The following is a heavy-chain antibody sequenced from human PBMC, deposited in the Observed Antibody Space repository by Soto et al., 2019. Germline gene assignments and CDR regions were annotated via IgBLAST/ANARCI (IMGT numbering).Heavy chain of an antibody. CDR1: GGSISSYY. J-gene: IGHJ6*02. CDR3: ARARYYDFWSGFGYYYYYGMDV. D-gene: IGHD3-3*01. CDR2: IYYSGST. Sequence: SETLSLTCTVSGGSISSYYWSWIRQPPGKGLEWIGYIYYSGSTNYNPSLKSRATISVDTSKNQFSLKLSSVTAADTAVYYCARARYYDFWSGFGYYYYYGMDVWGQGTTVTVSS. V-gene: IGHV4-59*01.